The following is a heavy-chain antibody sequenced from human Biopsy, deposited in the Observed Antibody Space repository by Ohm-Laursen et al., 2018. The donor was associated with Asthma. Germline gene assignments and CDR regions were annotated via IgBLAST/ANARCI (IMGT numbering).Heavy chain of an antibody. CDR2: INHSGST. CDR1: GGSFSGYY. CDR3: ARERAGYYGSGSYLGY. D-gene: IGHD3-10*01. V-gene: IGHV4-34*01. Sequence: SDTLSLTCAVYGGSFSGYYWSWIRQPPGKGLEWIGEINHSGSTNYNPSLKSRVTISVDTSKNQFSLKLSSVTAADTAVYYCARERAGYYGSGSYLGYWGQGTLVTVSS. J-gene: IGHJ4*02.